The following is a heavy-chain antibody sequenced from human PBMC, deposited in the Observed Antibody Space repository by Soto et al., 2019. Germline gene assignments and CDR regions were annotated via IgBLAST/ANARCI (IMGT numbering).Heavy chain of an antibody. J-gene: IGHJ6*02. Sequence: SQTISLTCAISGDSVSSNSAAWNWIRQSPSRGLEWLGRTYYRSKWYNDYAVSVKSRITINPDTSKNQFTLQLNSVTPEDTAVYYCAREGYVSGGCLYSEDDYYYYGMDVWGQRNTVTVS. CDR1: GDSVSSNSAA. V-gene: IGHV6-1*01. CDR2: TYYRSKWYN. D-gene: IGHD2-15*01. CDR3: AREGYVSGGCLYSEDDYYYYGMDV.